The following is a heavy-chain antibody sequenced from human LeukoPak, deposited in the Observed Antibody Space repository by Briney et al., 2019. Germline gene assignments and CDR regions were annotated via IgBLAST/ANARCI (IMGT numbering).Heavy chain of an antibody. V-gene: IGHV3-23*01. CDR1: GFTFSTYA. J-gene: IGHJ4*02. D-gene: IGHD2-15*01. CDR2: ISDTGGNT. Sequence: PGGSLRLSCAASGFTFSTYAMSWVRQAPGKGLEWVSAISDTGGNTYYADSVKGRFAISRDNSKNTLHLQMNSLRAGDTAVYYCANHNIATFDYWGRGTLVTVSS. CDR3: ANHNIATFDY.